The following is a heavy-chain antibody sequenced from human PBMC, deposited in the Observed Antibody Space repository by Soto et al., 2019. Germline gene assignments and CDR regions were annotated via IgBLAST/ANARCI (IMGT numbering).Heavy chain of an antibody. J-gene: IGHJ4*02. V-gene: IGHV3-23*01. D-gene: IGHD2-15*01. CDR1: GFTFNHYA. CDR3: AKDYTVAADPSSVILFDY. CDR2: IIANGGT. Sequence: GGSLRLSCAASGFTFNHYAMSWVRRAPGKGLEWVSIIIANGGTFYADSVKGRSTISRDNSKNTVYLQMSSLRVEDTAIYYYAKDYTVAADPSSVILFDYWGQGALVTVSS.